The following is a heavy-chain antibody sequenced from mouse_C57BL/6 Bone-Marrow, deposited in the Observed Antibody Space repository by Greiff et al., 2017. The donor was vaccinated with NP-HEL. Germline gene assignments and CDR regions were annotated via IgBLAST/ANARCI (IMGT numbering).Heavy chain of an antibody. CDR2: IDPSDSYT. Sequence: QVQLKQPGAELVRPGASVKLSCKASGYTFTSYWMHWVKQRPGQGLEWIGVIDPSDSYTNYNQKFKGKATLTVDTSSSTAYMQLSSLTSEDSAVYYCARWGRPLYAMDYWYRGTAATVSA. CDR3: ARWGRPLYAMDY. V-gene: IGHV1-59*01. CDR1: GYTFTSYW. J-gene: IGHJ4*01.